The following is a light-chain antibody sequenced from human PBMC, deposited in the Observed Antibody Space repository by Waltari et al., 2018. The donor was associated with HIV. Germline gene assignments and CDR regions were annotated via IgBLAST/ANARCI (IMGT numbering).Light chain of an antibody. V-gene: IGKV4-1*01. Sequence: DIILTQSPDSLAVSLGDRATIHCKSSHGVLSWPQNKNFLAWYQQKPGQPPKLLIYWASTRESGVPARFSGSGSGTDFTLTISSLQPEDFATYYCQQYNSYPLTFGQGTKLEIK. CDR1: HGVLSWPQNKNF. CDR2: WAS. J-gene: IGKJ2*01. CDR3: QQYNSYPLT.